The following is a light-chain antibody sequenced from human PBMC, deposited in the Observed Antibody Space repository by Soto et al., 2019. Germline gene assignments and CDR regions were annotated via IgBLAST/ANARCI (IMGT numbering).Light chain of an antibody. CDR2: DVS. CDR3: SSYTSSSLYV. CDR1: SSDVGYSNY. J-gene: IGLJ1*01. V-gene: IGLV2-14*01. Sequence: QSVLTQPASVSGSPGQSITISCTGTSSDVGYSNYVSWYQQLPGKAPKLMIYDVSDRPSGVSNRFSGPKSGSTASLTISGLQAEDEADYYCSSYTSSSLYVFGTGTKVTVL.